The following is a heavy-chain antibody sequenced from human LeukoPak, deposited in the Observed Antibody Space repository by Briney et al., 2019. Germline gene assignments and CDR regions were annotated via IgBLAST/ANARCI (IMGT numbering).Heavy chain of an antibody. D-gene: IGHD3-22*01. J-gene: IGHJ4*02. CDR1: GFTFSSYA. Sequence: TGGSLRLSCAASGFTFSSYAMTWVRQAPGKGLEWVLYISSSGSTIYYADSVKGRFTISRDNAKNSLYLQMNSLRAEDTAVYYCARVALIVVVTYFDYWGQGTLVTVSS. CDR3: ARVALIVVVTYFDY. CDR2: ISSSGSTI. V-gene: IGHV3-48*03.